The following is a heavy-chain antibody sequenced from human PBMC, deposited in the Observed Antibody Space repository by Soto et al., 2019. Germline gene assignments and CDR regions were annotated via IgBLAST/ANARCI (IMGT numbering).Heavy chain of an antibody. CDR3: AKSQSGSFFAAFDL. CDR2: ISSSGDGT. Sequence: PGGSLRLSCAASGFTFNSYAMTWVRQAPGKGLEWVSIISSSGDGTYYVDSVKGRFTISRDNSKNTLYLQLNSLRVEDTALYYCAKSQSGSFFAAFDLWGQGTMVTVSS. CDR1: GFTFNSYA. J-gene: IGHJ3*01. V-gene: IGHV3-23*01. D-gene: IGHD1-26*01.